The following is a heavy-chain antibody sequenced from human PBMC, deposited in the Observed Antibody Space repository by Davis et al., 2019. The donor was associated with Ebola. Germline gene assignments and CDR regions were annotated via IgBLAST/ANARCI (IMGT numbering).Heavy chain of an antibody. CDR2: INPNSGGT. J-gene: IGHJ5*02. CDR3: ARGSGSYYGLGGDWFDP. V-gene: IGHV1-2*02. Sequence: ASVKVSCKASGYTLTGYYMHWVRQAPGQGLEWMGWINPNSGGTNYAQKFQGRVTMTRDTSISTAYMELSRLRSDDTAVYYCARGSGSYYGLGGDWFDPWGQGTLVTVSS. CDR1: GYTLTGYY. D-gene: IGHD1-26*01.